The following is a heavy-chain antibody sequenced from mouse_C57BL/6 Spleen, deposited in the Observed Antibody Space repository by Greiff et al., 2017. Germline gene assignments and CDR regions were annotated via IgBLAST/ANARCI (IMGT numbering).Heavy chain of an antibody. V-gene: IGHV5-4*01. CDR2: ISDGGSYT. D-gene: IGHD3-3*01. J-gene: IGHJ4*01. CDR3: ARDGGRGGDYYAMDY. Sequence: EVMLVESGGGLVKPGGSLKLSCAASGFTFSSYAMSWVRQTPEKRLEWVATISDGGSYTYYPDNVKGRFTISRDNAKNNLYLQMSHLKSEDTAMYYCARDGGRGGDYYAMDYWGQGTSVTVSS. CDR1: GFTFSSYA.